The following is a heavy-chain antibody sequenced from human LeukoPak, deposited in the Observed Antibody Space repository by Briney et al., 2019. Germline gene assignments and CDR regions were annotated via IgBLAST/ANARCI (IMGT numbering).Heavy chain of an antibody. Sequence: ASVKVSCKASGYTFTSYGISWVRQAPGPGLEWMGWISAYNGNTNYSQKLQGRVTMTTDTSTSTAYMALRSLRSDDTAVYYCARDLGYSSGWYLDYWGQGTLVTVSS. J-gene: IGHJ4*02. CDR3: ARDLGYSSGWYLDY. CDR2: ISAYNGNT. D-gene: IGHD6-19*01. CDR1: GYTFTSYG. V-gene: IGHV1-18*01.